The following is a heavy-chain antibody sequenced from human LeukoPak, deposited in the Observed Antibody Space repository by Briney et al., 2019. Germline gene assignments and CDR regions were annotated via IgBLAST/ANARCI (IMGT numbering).Heavy chain of an antibody. D-gene: IGHD4-17*01. CDR1: GFTFSSYS. V-gene: IGHV3-21*01. CDR2: ISSSSSYI. CDR3: ARDTDYGADY. J-gene: IGHJ4*02. Sequence: GGPLRLSCAASGFTFSSYSMTWVRQAPGKGLEWVSSISSSSSYIYYADSVKGRFTISRDNAKNSLYLQMNSLRAEDTAVYYCARDTDYGADYWGQGTLVTVSS.